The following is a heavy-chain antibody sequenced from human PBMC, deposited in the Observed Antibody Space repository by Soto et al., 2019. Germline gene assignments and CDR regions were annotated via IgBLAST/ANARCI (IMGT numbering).Heavy chain of an antibody. CDR1: GGSFSGYY. D-gene: IGHD6-6*01. V-gene: IGHV4-34*01. CDR3: ARGETSSSLHYCHYYSAG. Sequence: QVQLQQWGAGLLKPSETLSLTCAVYGGSFSGYYWSWIRQPPGKGLEWIGEINHSGGTNYNPSLKRRVTISVDPSKHQCSLELSSVTAAYTAVYDGARGETSSSLHYCHYYSAGWGKGTTVTVSS. CDR2: INHSGGT. J-gene: IGHJ6*03.